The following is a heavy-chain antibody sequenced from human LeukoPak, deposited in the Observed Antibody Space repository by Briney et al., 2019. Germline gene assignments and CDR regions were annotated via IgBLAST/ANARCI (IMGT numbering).Heavy chain of an antibody. CDR2: IRSDGTIT. V-gene: IGHV3-74*01. CDR1: GFPFSVSW. CDR3: AKDHYYSMEV. J-gene: IGHJ6*02. Sequence: GGSLRLSCVASGFPFSVSWMHWVRQAPGKGLVWVSLIRSDGTITNYADSVKGRFITSRDNTKNTVYLQMNSLRAEDTGIYYCAKDHYYSMEVWGQGTAVTVTS.